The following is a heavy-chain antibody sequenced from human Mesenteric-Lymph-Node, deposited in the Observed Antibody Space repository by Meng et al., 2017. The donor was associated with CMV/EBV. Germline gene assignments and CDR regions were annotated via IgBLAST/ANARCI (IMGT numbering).Heavy chain of an antibody. CDR3: ARDNVNPEGFDP. CDR1: GYTFTDFY. Sequence: QVQRMQSRAGVGMPGASVTAACKASGYTFTDFYIHWVRQAPGQGLEWMGPINPNSSVSHSAQTFQSRVTMTTDTSISTAYMELGRLTSDDTAVYYCARDNVNPEGFDPWGQGTLVTVSS. D-gene: IGHD2/OR15-2a*01. CDR2: INPNSSVS. J-gene: IGHJ5*02. V-gene: IGHV1-2*06.